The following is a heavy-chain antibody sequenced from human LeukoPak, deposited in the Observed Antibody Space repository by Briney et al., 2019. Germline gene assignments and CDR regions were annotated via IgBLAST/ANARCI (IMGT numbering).Heavy chain of an antibody. J-gene: IGHJ4*02. CDR3: ARATFVGFDY. CDR1: GGSISNYY. V-gene: IGHV4-59*01. D-gene: IGHD6-6*01. Sequence: PSETLSLTCTVSGGSISNYYWSWIRQPTGKGLEWIGYIYYSGSTNYNPSLKSRVTISVDTSKNQFSLKLSSVTAADTAVYYSARATFVGFDYWGQGTLVTVSS. CDR2: IYYSGST.